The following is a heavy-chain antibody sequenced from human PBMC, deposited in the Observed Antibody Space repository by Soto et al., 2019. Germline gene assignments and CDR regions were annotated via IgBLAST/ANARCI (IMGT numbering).Heavy chain of an antibody. CDR1: GFTVSSNY. CDR3: ARGGEWLLLHYFDY. V-gene: IGHV3-53*01. Sequence: GGSLRLSCAASGFTVSSNYMSWVRQAPGKGLEWVSVIYSGGSTYYADSVKGRFTISRDNSKNTLYLQMNSLRAEDTAVYYCARGGEWLLLHYFDYWGQGTLVTVSS. D-gene: IGHD3-3*01. J-gene: IGHJ4*02. CDR2: IYSGGST.